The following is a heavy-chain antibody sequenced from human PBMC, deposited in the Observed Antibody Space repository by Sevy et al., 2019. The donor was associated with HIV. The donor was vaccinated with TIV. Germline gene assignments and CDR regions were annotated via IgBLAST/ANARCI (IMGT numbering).Heavy chain of an antibody. CDR1: GFTFSSYA. J-gene: IGHJ5*02. Sequence: GGSLRLSCAASGFTFSSYAMHWVRQAPGKGLEWVAVISYDGSNKYYADSVKGRFTISRDNTKNTLYLQMNSLRAKDTAVYYCARDPWGRQLPPSGWFDPWGQGTLVTVSS. D-gene: IGHD2-2*01. CDR2: ISYDGSNK. CDR3: ARDPWGRQLPPSGWFDP. V-gene: IGHV3-30-3*01.